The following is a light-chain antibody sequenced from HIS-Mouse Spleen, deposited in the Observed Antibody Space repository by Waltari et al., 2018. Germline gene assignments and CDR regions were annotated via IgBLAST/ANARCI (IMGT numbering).Light chain of an antibody. Sequence: QSALTQPASVSGSPGQSITIPFPGTSSDVGSSNLFSCYQQHPGKAPKRMIYEGSKRPSGVSNRFSGSKSGNTASLTISGLQAEDEADYYCCSYAGSSTFVVVFGGGTKLTVL. J-gene: IGLJ2*01. CDR2: EGS. CDR1: SSDVGSSNL. V-gene: IGLV2-23*03. CDR3: CSYAGSSTFVVV.